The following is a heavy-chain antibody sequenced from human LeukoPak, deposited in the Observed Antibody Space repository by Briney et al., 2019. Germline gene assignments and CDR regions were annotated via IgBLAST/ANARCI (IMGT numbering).Heavy chain of an antibody. V-gene: IGHV4-59*01. D-gene: IGHD1-14*01. CDR3: ARNQRSYYFDY. CDR1: GGSISSYY. Sequence: SETLSLTCTVSGGSISSYYWSWIRQPPGKGLEWIGYIYYSGSTNYNPSLKSRVTISVDTSKNQFSLKLSSVTAADTAVYYCARNQRSYYFDYWGQGTLVTVSS. CDR2: IYYSGST. J-gene: IGHJ4*02.